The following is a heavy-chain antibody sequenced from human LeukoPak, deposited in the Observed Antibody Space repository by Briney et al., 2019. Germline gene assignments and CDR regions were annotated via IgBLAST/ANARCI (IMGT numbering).Heavy chain of an antibody. CDR3: TTDSPEYSSSWVDY. Sequence: GGSLRLSCAASGFTFSNAWMSWVRQAPGKGLEWVGRIKSKTDGGTTDYAAPVKGRFTISRDDSKNTLYLQMNSLKTEDTAVYYCTTDSPEYSSSWVDYWGQGTLVTVSS. V-gene: IGHV3-15*01. CDR1: GFTFSNAW. D-gene: IGHD6-13*01. CDR2: IKSKTDGGTT. J-gene: IGHJ4*02.